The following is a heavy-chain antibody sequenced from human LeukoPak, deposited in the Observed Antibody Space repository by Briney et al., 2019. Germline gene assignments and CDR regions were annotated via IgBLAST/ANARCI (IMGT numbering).Heavy chain of an antibody. D-gene: IGHD4-17*01. CDR3: ARGDYGDYV. V-gene: IGHV3-30-3*01. CDR1: GLTFSSYA. CDR2: ISSDGSNK. J-gene: IGHJ4*02. Sequence: GGSLRLSCVASGLTFSSYAMHWVRQAPGKGLEWVAVISSDGSNKYYADSVKGRFTISRDNSKNTLYLQMNSLRPEDTAVYYCARGDYGDYVWGQGTLVTVSS.